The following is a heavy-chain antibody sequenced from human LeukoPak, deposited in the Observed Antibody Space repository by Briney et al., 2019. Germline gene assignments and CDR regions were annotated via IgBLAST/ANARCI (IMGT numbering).Heavy chain of an antibody. Sequence: GGSLRLSCAASGFTFSSYWMSWVRQAPGKGLEWVANIKQDGSEKYYVDSAKGRFTISRDNAKNSLYLQVNSLRAEDTAVYYCARDLSDYFYDFWSGYYRSNWFDPWGQGTLVTVSS. CDR2: IKQDGSEK. V-gene: IGHV3-7*01. CDR3: ARDLSDYFYDFWSGYYRSNWFDP. J-gene: IGHJ5*02. D-gene: IGHD3-3*01. CDR1: GFTFSSYW.